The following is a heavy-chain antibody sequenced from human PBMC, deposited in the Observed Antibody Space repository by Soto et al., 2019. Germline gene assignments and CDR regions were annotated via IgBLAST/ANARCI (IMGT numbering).Heavy chain of an antibody. D-gene: IGHD2-8*01. J-gene: IGHJ4*02. CDR1: GTSISSDY. V-gene: IGHV4-59*01. Sequence: PSETLSLTCTVSGTSISSDYWSWIRQPPGKGPEWIANIHYSGTTNYNPSLASRVTLSVDTSKNQFSLKMTSVTAADRAMYFCARYNSYAIDYWGRGTLVTVSS. CDR3: ARYNSYAIDY. CDR2: IHYSGTT.